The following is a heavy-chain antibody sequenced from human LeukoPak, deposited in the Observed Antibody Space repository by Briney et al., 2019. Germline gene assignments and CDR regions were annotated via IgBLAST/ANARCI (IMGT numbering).Heavy chain of an antibody. CDR3: TTRWVSSGYPF. CDR2: IKSKTDGGTT. D-gene: IGHD3-22*01. Sequence: PGGSLRLSCAASGFTFSHAWMTWVRQAPGEGLEWIGRIKSKTDGGTTDYAAPVEGRFTISRDDSKNTLYLQMDSLKTEDTAVYYCTTRWVSSGYPFWGQGTLVTVSS. CDR1: GFTFSHAW. J-gene: IGHJ4*02. V-gene: IGHV3-15*01.